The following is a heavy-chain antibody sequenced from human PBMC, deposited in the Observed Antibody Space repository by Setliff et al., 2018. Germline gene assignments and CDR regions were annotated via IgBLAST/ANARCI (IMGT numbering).Heavy chain of an antibody. V-gene: IGHV3-30*02. CDR3: AKDYPATSGDYYWFDP. J-gene: IGHJ5*02. CDR1: GFTFSSYG. D-gene: IGHD4-17*01. CDR2: IRYDGSNK. Sequence: GGSLRLSCAASGFTFSSYGMHWVRQAPGKGLEWVAFIRYDGSNKYYADSVKGRFTISRDSSKNTLYLQMNSLRAEDTAVYYCAKDYPATSGDYYWFDPWGQGTLVTVSS.